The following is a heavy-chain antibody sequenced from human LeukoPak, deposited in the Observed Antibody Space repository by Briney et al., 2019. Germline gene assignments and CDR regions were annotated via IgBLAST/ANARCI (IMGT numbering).Heavy chain of an antibody. V-gene: IGHV1-69*06. CDR1: GGTFSSYA. J-gene: IGHJ4*02. CDR2: IIPIFGTA. D-gene: IGHD6-13*01. CDR3: ARAPGYSSSWYFDY. Sequence: SVKVSCKASGGTFSSYAISWVRQAPGQGLEWMGGIIPIFGTANHAQKFQGRVTITADKSTSTAYMELSSLRSEDTAVYYCARAPGYSSSWYFDYWGQGTLVTVSS.